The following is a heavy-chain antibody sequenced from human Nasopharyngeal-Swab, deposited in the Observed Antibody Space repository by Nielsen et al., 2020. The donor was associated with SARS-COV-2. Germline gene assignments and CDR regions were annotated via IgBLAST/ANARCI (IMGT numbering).Heavy chain of an antibody. Sequence: SETLSLTCTVSGGSISSGGYYWSWIRQYPGEGLEWIGYIYYSGNTYYNPSLKSRLTISVDTSKNQFSLKLSSVTAADTAVYYRVRATAERITMIVNAFDIWGQGTMVTVSS. CDR1: GGSISSGGYY. CDR2: IYYSGNT. CDR3: VRATAERITMIVNAFDI. D-gene: IGHD3-22*01. V-gene: IGHV4-31*03. J-gene: IGHJ3*02.